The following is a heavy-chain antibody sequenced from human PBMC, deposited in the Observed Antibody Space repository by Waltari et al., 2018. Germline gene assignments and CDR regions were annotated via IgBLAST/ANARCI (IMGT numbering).Heavy chain of an antibody. V-gene: IGHV4-59*01. D-gene: IGHD3-10*01. Sequence: QVQLQESGPGLVKPSETLSLTCTVSGGSISSYYWSWIRQPPGKGLEWIGYIYYSGSTNYTPSLKSRVTISVDTSKNQFSLKLSSVTAADTAVYYCARTSMVRGVIGGDAFDIWGQGTMVTVSS. CDR2: IYYSGST. J-gene: IGHJ3*02. CDR1: GGSISSYY. CDR3: ARTSMVRGVIGGDAFDI.